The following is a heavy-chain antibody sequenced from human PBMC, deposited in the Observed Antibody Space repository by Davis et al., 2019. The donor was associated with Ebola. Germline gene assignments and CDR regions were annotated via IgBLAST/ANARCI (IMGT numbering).Heavy chain of an antibody. CDR1: GGTFSSYA. V-gene: IGHV1-69*06. CDR2: IIPIFGTA. CDR3: ARAVEQLAYYYGMDV. J-gene: IGHJ6*02. Sequence: SVKVSCKASGGTFSSYAISWVRQAPGQGLEWMGGIIPIFGTANYAQKFQGRVTITADKSTSTAYLELSSLRSEDTAVYYCARAVEQLAYYYGMDVWGQGTTVTVSS. D-gene: IGHD1-26*01.